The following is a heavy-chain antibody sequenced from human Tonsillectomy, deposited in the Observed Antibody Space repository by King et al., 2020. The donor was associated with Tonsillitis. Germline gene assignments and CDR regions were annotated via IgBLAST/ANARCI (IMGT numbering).Heavy chain of an antibody. V-gene: IGHV3-23*04. Sequence: VQLVESGGGLAQPGGSLRLSCAASGFTFSSYAMSWVRQAPGKGLEWVSGISGSGGSTYSADSVKGRFTISRDNSKNTLYLQMNSLRAEDTATYYCAKDKVATMPRDAVDFWGQGTMVTVSS. CDR1: GFTFSSYA. D-gene: IGHD5-12*01. CDR3: AKDKVATMPRDAVDF. CDR2: ISGSGGST. J-gene: IGHJ3*01.